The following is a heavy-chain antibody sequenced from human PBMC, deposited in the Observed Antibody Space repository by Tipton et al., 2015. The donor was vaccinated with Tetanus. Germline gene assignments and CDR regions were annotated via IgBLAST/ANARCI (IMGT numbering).Heavy chain of an antibody. CDR3: SRERARGARGGNYLDY. Sequence: TLSLTCTVSGGSISSGGYYWSWIRPHPGKGLEWIGDVYDSGSTYYNPSLKSRISIFVDKAKNQFYLKSTSVTAADTAVYYCSRERARGARGGNYLDYGGRGSRVTVSS. CDR2: VYDSGST. V-gene: IGHV4-31*03. J-gene: IGHJ4*02. D-gene: IGHD3-16*01. CDR1: GGSISSGGYY.